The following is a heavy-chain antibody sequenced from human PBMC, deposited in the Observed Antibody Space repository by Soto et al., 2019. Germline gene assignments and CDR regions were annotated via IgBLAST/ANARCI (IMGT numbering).Heavy chain of an antibody. D-gene: IGHD3-10*01. CDR1: GGSLSDYF. J-gene: IGHJ4*02. Sequence: SETLSLTCVVSGGSLSDYFWSWIRQPPGMALEWIGEINHLGSINYNPSLKSRVTMSVDTSKNQFSLTLNSVTAADTAIYYCARHEAGSYYGSGSYYSFDYWGQGTLVTVSS. CDR2: INHLGSI. CDR3: ARHEAGSYYGSGSYYSFDY. V-gene: IGHV4-34*01.